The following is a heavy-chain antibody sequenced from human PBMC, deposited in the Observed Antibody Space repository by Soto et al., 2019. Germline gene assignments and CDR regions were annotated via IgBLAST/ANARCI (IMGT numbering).Heavy chain of an antibody. CDR3: AREWYGP. CDR1: GGTISRHY. Sequence: SETLSLTCTVSGGTISRHYWSWIRQPPGKGLEWIGYVFYNGSTTYNPSLKTRVTMSVDTAKNHFSLELTSVTAADTAVYYCAREWYGPWGQGILVTVS. V-gene: IGHV4-59*11. CDR2: VFYNGST. J-gene: IGHJ5*02.